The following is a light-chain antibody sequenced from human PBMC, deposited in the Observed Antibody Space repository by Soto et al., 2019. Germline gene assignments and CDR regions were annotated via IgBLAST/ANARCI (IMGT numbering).Light chain of an antibody. V-gene: IGKV3-20*01. Sequence: EIVMTQSPATLSVSPGERATLSCRASQSVNSNYLAWYQQKPGQAPRLLIYGASNRATGIPDRFSGSGSGTDFTLTISRLEAEDSAVYYCQHYGSSPPYTFGQGTKLKIK. CDR3: QHYGSSPPYT. J-gene: IGKJ2*01. CDR2: GAS. CDR1: QSVNSNY.